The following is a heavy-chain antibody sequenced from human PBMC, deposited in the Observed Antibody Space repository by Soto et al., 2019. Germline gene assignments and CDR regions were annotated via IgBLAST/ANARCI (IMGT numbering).Heavy chain of an antibody. V-gene: IGHV4-34*01. J-gene: IGHJ3*02. CDR2: INHSGST. Sequence: SETLSLTCAVYGGSFSGYYWSWIRQPPGKGLEWIGEINHSGSTNYNPSLKSRVTISVDTSKNQFSLKLSSVTAADTAVYYCARATSSSYCTNGVCYGAFDIRGQGTMVTVSS. D-gene: IGHD2-8*01. CDR3: ARATSSSYCTNGVCYGAFDI. CDR1: GGSFSGYY.